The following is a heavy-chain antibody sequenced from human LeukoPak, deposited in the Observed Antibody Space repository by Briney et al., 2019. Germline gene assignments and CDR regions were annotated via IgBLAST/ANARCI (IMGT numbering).Heavy chain of an antibody. CDR3: AGGIYDSSGYYQYYFLDY. CDR1: GFTVSSNY. J-gene: IGHJ4*02. V-gene: IGHV3-66*01. Sequence: GGSLRLSCAASGFTVSSNYMNWVRQAPGKGLEWVSAIYSDGSTYYADSVKGRFTISRDNSKNTLYLQMNSLRDEDTAVYYCAGGIYDSSGYYQYYFLDYWGQGTLVTVSS. D-gene: IGHD3-22*01. CDR2: IYSDGST.